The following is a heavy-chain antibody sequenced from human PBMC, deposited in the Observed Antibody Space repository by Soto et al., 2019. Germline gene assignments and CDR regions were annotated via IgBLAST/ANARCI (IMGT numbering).Heavy chain of an antibody. CDR2: ISPKSGGT. Sequence: QVQLVQSGAEVKESGASVKVSCKASGYTFTGYYIHWVRQAPGQGLEWVGEISPKSGGTRYAQKFQGRVTKTKETSITTVYMELSNLSPDDTAVYYCGRGRSGELVVFYWGQGTLVTVHS. J-gene: IGHJ4*02. V-gene: IGHV1-2*02. CDR1: GYTFTGYY. D-gene: IGHD1-7*01. CDR3: GRGRSGELVVFY.